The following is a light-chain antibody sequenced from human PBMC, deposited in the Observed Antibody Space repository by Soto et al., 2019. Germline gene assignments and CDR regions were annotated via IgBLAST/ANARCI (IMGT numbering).Light chain of an antibody. CDR1: QTITNY. CDR2: ATD. CDR3: QQSYNTPQT. V-gene: IGKV1-39*01. Sequence: DIQMTQSPSSLSASVGDRVTITCRASQTITNYLNWYQQQSGKAPKLLNYATDTLQSGVPSRFSGSGSGTDYTLTISSLQPEDFATYYCQQSYNTPQTFGQGTKVDLK. J-gene: IGKJ1*01.